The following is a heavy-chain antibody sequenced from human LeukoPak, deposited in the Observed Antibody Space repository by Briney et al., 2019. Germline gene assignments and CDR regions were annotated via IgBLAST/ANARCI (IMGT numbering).Heavy chain of an antibody. D-gene: IGHD3-3*01. CDR2: ISYDGSNK. Sequence: GGSLRLSCAASGFTFSSYAMHGVRQAPGKGLEWVAVISYDGSNKYYADSVKGRFTISRDNSKNTLYLQMNSLRAEDTAVYYCARARSPRSGPMGAFDIWGQGTMVTVSS. J-gene: IGHJ3*02. CDR3: ARARSPRSGPMGAFDI. V-gene: IGHV3-30-3*01. CDR1: GFTFSSYA.